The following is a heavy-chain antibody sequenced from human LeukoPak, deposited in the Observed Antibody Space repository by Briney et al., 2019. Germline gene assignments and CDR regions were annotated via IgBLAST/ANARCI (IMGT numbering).Heavy chain of an antibody. CDR2: ISAYYGNT. CDR1: GYTFTSYG. CDR3: TRGDLRDIVWLSGGFDP. Sequence: GASVKVSCKASGYTFTSYGISWVRQAPGQGLEWMGWISAYYGNTNYAQKLQGRVTITTDTSTSTAYIELRSLRSNDTAMYYCTRGDLRDIVWLSGGFDPWGQGTLVTVSS. D-gene: IGHD3-9*01. J-gene: IGHJ5*02. V-gene: IGHV1-18*04.